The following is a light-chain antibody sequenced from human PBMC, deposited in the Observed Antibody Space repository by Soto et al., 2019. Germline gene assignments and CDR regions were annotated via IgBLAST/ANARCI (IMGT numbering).Light chain of an antibody. CDR3: HQYDTNPRT. J-gene: IGKJ1*01. CDR2: DAS. V-gene: IGKV1-5*01. CDR1: QSINNW. Sequence: DIPMTQSPSTLSASVGDRVTITCRASQSINNWLAWYQQKPGKAPKILIYDASSLQSGVPSRFSGSRSGTEFTLTISSLQPDDFATYSCHQYDTNPRTFGQGTKVEIK.